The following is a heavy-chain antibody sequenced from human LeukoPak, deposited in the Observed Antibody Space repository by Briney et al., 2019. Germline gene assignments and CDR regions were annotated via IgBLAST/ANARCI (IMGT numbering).Heavy chain of an antibody. CDR3: AKDNKRGYSYGYRGAPFDY. Sequence: GGSLRLSCAASGFTFSSYWMSWVRQAPGKGLEWVAFIRYDGNNKYYADSVKGRFTISRDNSKNTLYLQMNSLRAEDTAVYYCAKDNKRGYSYGYRGAPFDYWGQGTLVAVSS. J-gene: IGHJ4*02. CDR1: GFTFSSYW. V-gene: IGHV3-30*02. D-gene: IGHD5-18*01. CDR2: IRYDGNNK.